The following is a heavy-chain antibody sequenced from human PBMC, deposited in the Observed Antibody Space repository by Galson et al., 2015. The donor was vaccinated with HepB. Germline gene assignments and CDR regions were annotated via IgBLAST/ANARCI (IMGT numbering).Heavy chain of an antibody. J-gene: IGHJ4*02. CDR1: GASIRSSSHY. D-gene: IGHD2-2*01. Sequence: SETLSLTCSVSGASIRSSSHYWGWIRQPPGEGLEWIGRIYDSGSTLYNPSLKSRVTISVDTSTNKFSLNLRSVTAADTGVYYCARPRYCSSATCSAAFDYWGQGALVTVSS. CDR3: ARPRYCSSATCSAAFDY. V-gene: IGHV4-39*01. CDR2: IYDSGST.